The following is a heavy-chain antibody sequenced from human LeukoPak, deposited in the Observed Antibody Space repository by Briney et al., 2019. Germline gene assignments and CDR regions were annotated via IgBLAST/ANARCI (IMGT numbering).Heavy chain of an antibody. V-gene: IGHV1-69*06. CDR1: GGTFSTDA. CDR2: IIPVFGTT. J-gene: IGHJ2*01. Sequence: ASVKVSCKASGGTFSTDALAWVRQVPGQGPEWMGRIIPVFGTTNYAETFQGRVTITADIPTSTAYMQLSSLRSEDTAVYYCAREAGIAITGTIWYFDLWGRGTLVTVSS. CDR3: AREAGIAITGTIWYFDL. D-gene: IGHD1/OR15-1a*01.